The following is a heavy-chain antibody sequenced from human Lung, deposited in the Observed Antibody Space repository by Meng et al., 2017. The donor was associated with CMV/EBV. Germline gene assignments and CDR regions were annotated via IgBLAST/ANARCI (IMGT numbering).Heavy chain of an antibody. CDR1: GGSISSGDYY. V-gene: IGHV4-31*03. D-gene: IGHD2-2*01. J-gene: IGHJ5*02. CDR2: IYYSGNT. Sequence: SETLSLXCTVSGGSISSGDYYWSWIRQHPGKGLEWIGYIYYSGNTYYSPSLKSRVTVSVDTSKNQFSLKLSSVTAADTAVYYCARDPGGYCRNTNCPRLLDPWGQGXLVTVSS. CDR3: ARDPGGYCRNTNCPRLLDP.